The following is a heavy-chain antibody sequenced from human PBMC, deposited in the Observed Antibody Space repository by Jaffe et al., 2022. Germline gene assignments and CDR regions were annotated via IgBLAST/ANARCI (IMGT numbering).Heavy chain of an antibody. D-gene: IGHD3-9*01. CDR1: GGSISSYY. CDR2: IYYSGST. CDR3: ARAPLRYLGGVGVVPFDY. Sequence: QVQLQESGPGLVKPSETLSLTCTVSGGSISSYYWSWIRQPPGKGLEWIGYIYYSGSTNYNPSLKSRVTISVDTSKNQFSLKLSSVTAADTAVYYCARAPLRYLGGVGVVPFDYWGQGTLVTVSS. J-gene: IGHJ4*02. V-gene: IGHV4-59*01.